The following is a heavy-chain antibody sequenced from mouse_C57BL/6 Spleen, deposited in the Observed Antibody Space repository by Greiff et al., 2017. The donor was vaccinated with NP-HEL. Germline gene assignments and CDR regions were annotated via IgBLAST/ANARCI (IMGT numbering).Heavy chain of an antibody. CDR2: ISSGSSTI. CDR1: GFTFSDYG. CDR3: ARHGYYTWFAY. D-gene: IGHD2-3*01. Sequence: EVQRVESGGGLVKPGGSLKLSCAASGFTFSDYGMHWVRQAPEKGLEWVAYISSGSSTIYYADTVKGRFTISRDNAKNTLFLQMTSLRSEDTAMYYCARHGYYTWFAYWGQGTLVTVSA. V-gene: IGHV5-17*01. J-gene: IGHJ3*01.